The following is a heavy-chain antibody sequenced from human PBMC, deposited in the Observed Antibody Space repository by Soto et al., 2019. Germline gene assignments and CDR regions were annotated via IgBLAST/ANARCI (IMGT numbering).Heavy chain of an antibody. CDR3: ASKRKLYDSSFYYVLIEY. CDR2: ISSSGSTI. Sequence: GGSLRRSFRASGFTFRSYEMNWVRQAPGKVLELVSYISSSGSTIYYADSVKGRFTISRDNDKNSLYLQMNSLRAEDTAVYYCASKRKLYDSSFYYVLIEYWGQGTLVNVSS. V-gene: IGHV3-48*03. D-gene: IGHD3-22*01. CDR1: GFTFRSYE. J-gene: IGHJ4*02.